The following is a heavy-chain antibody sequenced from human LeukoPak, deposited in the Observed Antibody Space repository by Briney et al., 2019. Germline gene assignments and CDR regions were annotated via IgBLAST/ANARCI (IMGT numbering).Heavy chain of an antibody. Sequence: PSETLSLTCTVSGGSISSYYWSWIRQPPENGLEWIGNIYYSGSTNYNPSLKSRVTISVDTSKNQFSLKLSSVTAADTAVYYCARDPYYYDSSGYSVRAFDIWGQGTMVTVSS. J-gene: IGHJ3*02. CDR3: ARDPYYYDSSGYSVRAFDI. D-gene: IGHD3-22*01. V-gene: IGHV4-59*01. CDR1: GGSISSYY. CDR2: IYYSGST.